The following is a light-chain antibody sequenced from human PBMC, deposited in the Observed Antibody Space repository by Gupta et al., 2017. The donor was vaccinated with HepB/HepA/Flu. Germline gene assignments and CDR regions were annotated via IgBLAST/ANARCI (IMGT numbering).Light chain of an antibody. V-gene: IGKV1-39*01. CDR1: QSISSY. J-gene: IGKJ1*01. Sequence: DIQMTQSPSSLSASVGGRVTITCRASQSISSYLNWYQQKPGKAPKLLIYAASSLQSGVPSRFSGSGSGTDFTLTISRLQPEDFATYYCQQRDSTPRTFGQGTKVEIK. CDR3: QQRDSTPRT. CDR2: AAS.